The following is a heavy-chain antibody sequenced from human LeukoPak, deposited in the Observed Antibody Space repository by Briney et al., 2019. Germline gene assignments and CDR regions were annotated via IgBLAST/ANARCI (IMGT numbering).Heavy chain of an antibody. CDR2: INSDGSIT. J-gene: IGHJ6*02. CDR3: ARDAVDTANAV. D-gene: IGHD5-18*01. CDR1: GFTFTTYW. Sequence: GGSLRLSCAASGFTFTTYWMHWVRQAPGKGLVWVSHINSDGSITSYADSVKGRFTISRDNAKNTLYLQMNSLRAEDTAVYYCARDAVDTANAVWGQGTTVTVSS. V-gene: IGHV3-74*01.